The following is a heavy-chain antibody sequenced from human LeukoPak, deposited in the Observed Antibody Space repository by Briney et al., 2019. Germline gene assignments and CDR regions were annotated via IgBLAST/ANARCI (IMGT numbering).Heavy chain of an antibody. Sequence: SETLSLTCAVSGGSISSSNWWSWVRQPPGKGLEWIGEIYHSGSTNYNPSLKSRVTISVDKSKNQFSLKLSSVTAADTAVYYCASLTALTLNYGFWSGYYLWGQGTLVTVSS. CDR3: ASLTALTLNYGFWSGYYL. V-gene: IGHV4-4*02. J-gene: IGHJ4*02. CDR2: IYHSGST. D-gene: IGHD3-3*01. CDR1: GGSISSSNW.